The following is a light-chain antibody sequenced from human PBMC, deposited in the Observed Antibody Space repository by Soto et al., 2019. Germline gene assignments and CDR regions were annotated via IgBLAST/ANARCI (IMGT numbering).Light chain of an antibody. V-gene: IGKV3-20*01. CDR3: QQYDTSPGT. CDR1: QSVYSNY. CDR2: GAS. J-gene: IGKJ1*01. Sequence: EIVLTQSPGTLSSSPGERATLSCRASQSVYSNYLAWYQQKPGHSPRLLVYGASSRAVGIPDRFSGSGSGTDFTLTISRLEPEDFAVYYCQQYDTSPGTLGQGTKVDTK.